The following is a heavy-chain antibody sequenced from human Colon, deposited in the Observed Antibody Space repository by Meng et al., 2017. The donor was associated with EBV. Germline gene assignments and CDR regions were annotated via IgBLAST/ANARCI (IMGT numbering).Heavy chain of an antibody. CDR1: GGTFISHT. D-gene: IGHD6-13*01. V-gene: IGHV7-4-1*02. J-gene: IGHJ4*02. CDR3: ARASRGGGSTWYGLDN. Sequence: QVHLVQSGAEVKKPXXXXXVXCEXSGGTFISHTIAWVRQAPGHGLEWMGWINTNTGNPMYAQGFTGRFVFSLDTSVNTAYLQISNLKTEDTAVYYCARASRGGGSTWYGLDNWGQGTLVTVSS. CDR2: INTNTGNP.